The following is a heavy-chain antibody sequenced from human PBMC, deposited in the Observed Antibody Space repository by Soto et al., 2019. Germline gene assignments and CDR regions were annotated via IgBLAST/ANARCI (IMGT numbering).Heavy chain of an antibody. J-gene: IGHJ1*01. Sequence: QVQLVQSGAEVKKPGASVKVSCKASGYTFTSYYMHWVRQAPGQGLEWMGIINPSGGSTSYAQKFEGIVTVAREKSTSTGYVELSRLRSADTAVYYCARETRVVPYSQHWGQGTLVTVSS. CDR1: GYTFTSYY. CDR2: INPSGGST. V-gene: IGHV1-46*03. D-gene: IGHD4-17*01. CDR3: ARETRVVPYSQH.